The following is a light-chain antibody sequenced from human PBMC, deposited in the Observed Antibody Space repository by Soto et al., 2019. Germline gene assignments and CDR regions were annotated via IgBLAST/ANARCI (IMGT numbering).Light chain of an antibody. J-gene: IGKJ4*01. CDR1: QSISSW. V-gene: IGKV1-5*03. Sequence: DIQMTQSPSTLSASVGDRVTITCRASQSISSWLAWYQHKPGKAPNLLIYKASSLESGVPSRFSGSGSGTEFTLTISSLQPDDFETYYCQQYNSYPLTFGGGTKVEIK. CDR3: QQYNSYPLT. CDR2: KAS.